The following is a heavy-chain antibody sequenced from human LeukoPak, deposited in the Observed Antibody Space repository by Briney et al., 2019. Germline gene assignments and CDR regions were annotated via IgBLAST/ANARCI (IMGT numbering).Heavy chain of an antibody. V-gene: IGHV1-69*05. Sequence: SVKVSCKASGGTFSSYAISWVPQAPGQGLEWMGGIIPIFGTANYAQKFQGRVTITTDGSTSTAYMELSSLRSEDTAVYYCARDRPPRIAARLHYYYYYMDVWGKGTTVTVSS. CDR1: GGTFSSYA. CDR2: IIPIFGTA. J-gene: IGHJ6*03. D-gene: IGHD6-6*01. CDR3: ARDRPPRIAARLHYYYYYMDV.